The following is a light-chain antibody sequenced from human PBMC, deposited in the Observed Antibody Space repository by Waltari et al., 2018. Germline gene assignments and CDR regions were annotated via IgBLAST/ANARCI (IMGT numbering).Light chain of an antibody. Sequence: QSALTQPASVSGSPGQSITIPCTGTSSDVGGYNYVSWYQQPPGKSPNLMIYDVSNRPSGVSNRFSGSKSGNTASLTISGLQAEDEADYYCSSYTSSSTLVFGGGTKLTVL. V-gene: IGLV2-14*03. CDR2: DVS. J-gene: IGLJ2*01. CDR1: SSDVGGYNY. CDR3: SSYTSSSTLV.